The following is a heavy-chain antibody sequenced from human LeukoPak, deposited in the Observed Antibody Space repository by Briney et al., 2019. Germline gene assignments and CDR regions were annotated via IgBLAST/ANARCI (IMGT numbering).Heavy chain of an antibody. J-gene: IGHJ5*02. CDR3: ARDYYDSSGYYSVWFDP. CDR2: INPNSGGT. D-gene: IGHD3-22*01. CDR1: GYTFTGYY. V-gene: IGHV1-2*02. Sequence: ASVKVSCKASGYTFTGYYMHWVRQAPGQGLEWMGWINPNSGGTNYAQKFQGRVTMTRDTSISTAYMELSRLRSDDTAVYYCARDYYDSSGYYSVWFDPGAREPWSPSPQ.